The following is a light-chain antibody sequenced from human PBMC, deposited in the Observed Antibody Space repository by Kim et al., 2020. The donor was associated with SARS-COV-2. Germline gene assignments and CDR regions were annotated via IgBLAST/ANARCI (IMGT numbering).Light chain of an antibody. CDR3: QAWDSSMAV. CDR1: KLGDKY. V-gene: IGLV3-1*01. Sequence: SYELTQPPSVSVSPGQTASITCSGDKLGDKYACWYQQKPGQSPVLVIYEDCKRPSGIPERFSGSNSGNTATLTISGTQAMDEADYYCQAWDSSMAVFGGGTQLTVL. J-gene: IGLJ2*01. CDR2: EDC.